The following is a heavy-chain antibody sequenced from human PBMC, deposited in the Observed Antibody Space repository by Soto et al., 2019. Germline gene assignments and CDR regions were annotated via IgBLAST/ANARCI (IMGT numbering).Heavy chain of an antibody. CDR1: GYTFTGYY. V-gene: IGHV1-2*04. J-gene: IGHJ6*02. CDR2: INPNSGGT. CDR3: AKTVAAAGSYGMDV. D-gene: IGHD6-13*01. Sequence: ASVKVSCKASGYTFTGYYMHWVRQAPGQGLEWMGWINPNSGGTNYAQNFQGWVTMTRDTSISTAYMELSRPRSDDTAVYYCAKTVAAAGSYGMDVWGQGTTVTVSS.